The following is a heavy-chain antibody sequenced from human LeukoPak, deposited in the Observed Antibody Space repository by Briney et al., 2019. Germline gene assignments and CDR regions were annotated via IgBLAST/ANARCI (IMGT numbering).Heavy chain of an antibody. Sequence: GASVKVSCKASGGTFSSYAISWVRQAPGQGLEWMGRIIPILGIANYAQKFQGRVTITADKSTSTAYMELSSLRSEDTAVYYCARHGPIYDSSGYYWFDPWGQGTLATVSS. CDR2: IIPILGIA. V-gene: IGHV1-69*04. J-gene: IGHJ5*02. D-gene: IGHD3-22*01. CDR3: ARHGPIYDSSGYYWFDP. CDR1: GGTFSSYA.